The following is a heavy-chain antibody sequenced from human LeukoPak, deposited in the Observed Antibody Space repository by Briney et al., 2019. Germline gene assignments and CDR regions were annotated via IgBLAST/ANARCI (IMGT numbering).Heavy chain of an antibody. CDR1: GDAITNYAW. D-gene: IGHD3-22*01. CDR3: ARVISSAWRQNDL. J-gene: IGHJ5*02. Sequence: KPSETLSLTCSVSGDAITNYAWWSWVRQPPGKGLEWIGEIHLNGITNYNPSLKSRVTMSIDKSNNQFSLNLSSVTAADTAVYYCARVISSAWRQNDLWGQGTLVTV. V-gene: IGHV4-4*02. CDR2: IHLNGIT.